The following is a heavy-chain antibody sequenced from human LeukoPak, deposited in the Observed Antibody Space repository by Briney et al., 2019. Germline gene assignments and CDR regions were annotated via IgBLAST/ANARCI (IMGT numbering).Heavy chain of an antibody. J-gene: IGHJ4*02. D-gene: IGHD2-2*01. CDR3: ARDKYQLPYEIDY. CDR2: INTNTGNP. Sequence: ASVKVSCKASGYIFTSYVLHWVRQAPGQGLEWMGWINTNTGNPTYAQGFTGRFVFSLDTSVSTAYLQISSLRAEDTALYYCARDKYQLPYEIDYWGQGTLVTVSS. CDR1: GYIFTSYV. V-gene: IGHV7-4-1*02.